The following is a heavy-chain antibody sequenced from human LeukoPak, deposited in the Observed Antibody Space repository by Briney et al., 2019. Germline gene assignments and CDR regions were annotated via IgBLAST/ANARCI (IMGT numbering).Heavy chain of an antibody. J-gene: IGHJ4*02. V-gene: IGHV3-74*01. Sequence: GGSLRLSCAASGFTFSRNWMHWVRQAPGKGLVWVSRINSDGSITNYTDSVKGRFTISRDNAKNTLYLQMSSLRAEDTAVYYCAKIDAYWGQGTLVTVSS. CDR2: INSDGSIT. CDR3: AKIDAY. CDR1: GFTFSRNW.